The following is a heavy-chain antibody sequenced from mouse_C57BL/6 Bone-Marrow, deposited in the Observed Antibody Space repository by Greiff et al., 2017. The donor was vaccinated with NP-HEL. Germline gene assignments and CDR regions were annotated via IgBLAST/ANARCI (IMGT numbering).Heavy chain of an antibody. Sequence: QVQLKQPGAELVKPGASVKLSCKASGYTFTSYWMHWVKQRPGQGLEWIGMIHPNSGSTNYNEKFKSKATLTVDKSSSTAYMQLSSLTSEDSAVYYCAREGYYDYLFAYWGQGTLVTVSA. CDR2: IHPNSGST. CDR3: AREGYYDYLFAY. J-gene: IGHJ3*01. CDR1: GYTFTSYW. D-gene: IGHD2-4*01. V-gene: IGHV1-64*01.